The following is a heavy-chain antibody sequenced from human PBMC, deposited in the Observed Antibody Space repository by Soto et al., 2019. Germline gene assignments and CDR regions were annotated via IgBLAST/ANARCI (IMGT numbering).Heavy chain of an antibody. CDR2: IIPIFGTA. CDR3: AREITMIVVVTPLGYYGMDV. V-gene: IGHV1-69*01. D-gene: IGHD3-22*01. CDR1: GGTFSSYA. Sequence: QVQLVQSGAEVKKPGSSVKVSCKASGGTFSSYAISWVRQAPGQGLEWMGGIIPIFGTANYAQKSQGRVTITADESTSTAYMELSSLRSEDTAVYYCAREITMIVVVTPLGYYGMDVWGQGTTVTVSS. J-gene: IGHJ6*02.